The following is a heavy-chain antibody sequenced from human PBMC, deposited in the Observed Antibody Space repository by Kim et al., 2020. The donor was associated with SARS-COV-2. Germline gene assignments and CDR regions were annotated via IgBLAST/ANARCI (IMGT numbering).Heavy chain of an antibody. CDR1: GGSISSYY. CDR3: ARGGGAQHIVVVPAAMGGYFDY. Sequence: SETLSLTCTVSGGSISSYYWSWIRQPPGKGLEWIGYIYYSGSTNYNPSLKSRVTISVDTSKNQFSLKLSSVTAADTAVYYCARGGGAQHIVVVPAAMGGYFDYWGQGTLVTVSS. D-gene: IGHD2-2*01. CDR2: IYYSGST. V-gene: IGHV4-59*01. J-gene: IGHJ4*02.